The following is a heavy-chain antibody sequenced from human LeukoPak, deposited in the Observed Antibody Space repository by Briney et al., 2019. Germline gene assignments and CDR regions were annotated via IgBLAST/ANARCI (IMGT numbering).Heavy chain of an antibody. CDR2: IDPSDSYT. J-gene: IGHJ6*04. V-gene: IGHV5-10-1*01. CDR1: GYSFTSQW. D-gene: IGHD3-10*02. CDR3: ARTAVSSGYVGKNYYYYGMDV. Sequence: GESLKISCMGSGYSFTSQWISWVRQMPGKGLEWMGRIDPSDSYTSYSPSFQGHVTMSADKSINTAYLQWSSLKASDTAMYYCARTAVSSGYVGKNYYYYGMDVWGKGTMVTVSS.